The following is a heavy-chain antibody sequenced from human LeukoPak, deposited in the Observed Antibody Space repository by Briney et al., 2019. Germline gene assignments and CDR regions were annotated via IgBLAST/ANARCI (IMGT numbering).Heavy chain of an antibody. CDR1: EFTFCDFA. Sequence: GGSLRLSCTASEFTFCDFAIRWVRQAPGKGLEWVSGISWNSGSIVYADSVKGRFTISRDNAKNSLYLQMNNLRAEDTALYYCARGGYYYDSSGYYYGGVRYFDYWGQGTLVTVSS. D-gene: IGHD3-22*01. CDR2: ISWNSGSI. CDR3: ARGGYYYDSSGYYYGGVRYFDY. J-gene: IGHJ4*02. V-gene: IGHV3-9*01.